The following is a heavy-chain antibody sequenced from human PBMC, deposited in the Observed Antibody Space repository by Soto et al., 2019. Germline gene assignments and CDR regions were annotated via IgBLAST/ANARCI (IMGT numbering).Heavy chain of an antibody. V-gene: IGHV3-74*01. CDR1: GFTFDYYW. CDR2: LQTDGSHP. Sequence: EVQLVESGGGLVQPGGSLRLSCVASGFTFDYYWMHWVRQAPGAGLMWVSRLQTDGSHPDYADSVKGRYTISRDNAKNTLYLQMNKLSAEDGAVYYGARGGDPDYWGQGTLVTVSS. J-gene: IGHJ4*02. D-gene: IGHD2-21*02. CDR3: ARGGDPDY.